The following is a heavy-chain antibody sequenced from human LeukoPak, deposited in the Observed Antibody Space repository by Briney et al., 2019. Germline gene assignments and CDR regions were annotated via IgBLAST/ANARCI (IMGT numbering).Heavy chain of an antibody. CDR3: ARTAYYYDSSGYDDAIDI. D-gene: IGHD3-22*01. Sequence: GGSLRLSCAASGFTFSDYYMNWIRQAPGKGLEWVSHISRSGSIIYNADSVKGRITISRDNAKNSLYLQMNSLRAEDTAVYYCARTAYYYDSSGYDDAIDIWGQGTMVTVSS. CDR1: GFTFSDYY. V-gene: IGHV3-11*01. CDR2: ISRSGSII. J-gene: IGHJ3*02.